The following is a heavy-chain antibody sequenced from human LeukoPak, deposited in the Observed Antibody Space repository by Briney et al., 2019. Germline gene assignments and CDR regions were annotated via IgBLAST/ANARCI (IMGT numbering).Heavy chain of an antibody. CDR1: GHSLSEIS. CDR3: SIRLRFLEWLAPGDY. CDR2: FVPEHGET. Sequence: ASVKVSCKVSGHSLSEISMDWVRQAPGKGLEWVGNFVPEHGETVYAQNFQGRVTMSNDTSTETAYTELSSLRSDDTAVYYCSIRLRFLEWLAPGDYWGQGSPVTVSS. D-gene: IGHD3-3*01. V-gene: IGHV1-24*01. J-gene: IGHJ4*02.